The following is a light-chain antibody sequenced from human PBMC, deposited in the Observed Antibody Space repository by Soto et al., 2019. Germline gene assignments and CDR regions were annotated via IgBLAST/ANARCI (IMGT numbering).Light chain of an antibody. V-gene: IGKV1-27*01. CDR2: VAS. J-gene: IGKJ1*01. Sequence: DIQMTQSPSSLSASVGDRVTITCRASQGISNYLAWYQQQPGKVPKLLIYVASTLQSGVPSRFSGSGSGTDFHLPISSLQPEDVATYYCPKYNSAPWTFGQGTKVEIK. CDR3: PKYNSAPWT. CDR1: QGISNY.